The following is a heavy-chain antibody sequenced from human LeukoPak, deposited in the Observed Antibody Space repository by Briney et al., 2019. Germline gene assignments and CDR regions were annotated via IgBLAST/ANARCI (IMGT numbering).Heavy chain of an antibody. CDR3: ATNTGPVRRFDY. J-gene: IGHJ4*02. CDR1: GGSISSSSYY. D-gene: IGHD1-14*01. V-gene: IGHV4-39*01. CDR2: IYYSGST. Sequence: PSETLSLTCTVSGGSISSSSYYWGWIRQPPGKGLEWIGSIYYSGSTYYNQSPKSRVTISVDTSKNQFSLKLSSVTAADTAVYYCATNTGPVRRFDYWGQGTLVTVSS.